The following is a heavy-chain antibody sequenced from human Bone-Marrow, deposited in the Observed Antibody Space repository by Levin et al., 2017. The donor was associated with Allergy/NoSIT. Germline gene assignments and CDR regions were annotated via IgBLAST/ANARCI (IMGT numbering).Heavy chain of an antibody. CDR3: ARDRFYSDSGSNFSWSDP. V-gene: IGHV3-74*01. D-gene: IGHD3-10*01. CDR2: IQSNGKT. J-gene: IGHJ5*02. CDR1: GFTFSTYW. Sequence: PGESLKISCAASGFTFSTYWMHWVRQAPGKGLVWVSRIQSNGKTNYADSVKGRFTISRDNAKNTLYLQMNSLTVEDTAVYYCARDRFYSDSGSNFSWSDPWGQGTLVTVSS.